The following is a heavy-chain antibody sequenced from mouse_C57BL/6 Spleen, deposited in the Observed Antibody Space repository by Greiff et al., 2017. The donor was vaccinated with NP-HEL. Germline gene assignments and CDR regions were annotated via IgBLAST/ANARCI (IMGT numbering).Heavy chain of an antibody. V-gene: IGHV1-82*01. D-gene: IGHD1-1*01. CDR2: IYPGDGDT. CDR1: GYAFSSSW. J-gene: IGHJ3*01. CDR3: ARDGNLPFAY. Sequence: VQVVESGPELVKPGASVKISCKASGYAFSSSWMNWVKQRPGKGLEWIGRIYPGDGDTNYNGKFKGKATLTADKSSSTAYMQLSSLTSEDSAVYFCARDGNLPFAYWGQGTLVTVSA.